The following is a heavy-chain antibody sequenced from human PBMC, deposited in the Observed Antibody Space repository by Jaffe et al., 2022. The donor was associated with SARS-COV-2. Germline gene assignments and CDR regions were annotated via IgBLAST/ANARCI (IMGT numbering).Heavy chain of an antibody. J-gene: IGHJ5*02. CDR2: IYYSGST. Sequence: QVQLQESGPGLVKPSETLSLTCTVSGGSISSYYWSWIRQPPGKGLEWIGYIYYSGSTNYNPSLKSRVTISVDTSKNQFSLKLSSVTAADTAVYYCAREKPIFGEWGWFDPWGQGTLVTVSS. V-gene: IGHV4-59*01. D-gene: IGHD3-3*01. CDR3: AREKPIFGEWGWFDP. CDR1: GGSISSYY.